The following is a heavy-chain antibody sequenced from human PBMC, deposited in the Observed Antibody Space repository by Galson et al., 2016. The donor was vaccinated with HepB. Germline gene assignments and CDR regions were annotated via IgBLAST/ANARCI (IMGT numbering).Heavy chain of an antibody. J-gene: IGHJ6*02. Sequence: SLRLSCAAYGLPVSNDYMSWVRQAPGKGLKWVPVSYGDGRTYYAESVKGRFTISRGTSKNTVFLQMNSLRGEDTAVYYCARDPGFRNGMDVWGQGTTVTVSS. V-gene: IGHV3-53*01. CDR2: SYGDGRT. CDR3: ARDPGFRNGMDV. CDR1: GLPVSNDY.